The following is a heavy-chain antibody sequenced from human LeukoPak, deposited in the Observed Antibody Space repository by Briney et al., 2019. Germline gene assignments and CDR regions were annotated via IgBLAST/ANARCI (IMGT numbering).Heavy chain of an antibody. V-gene: IGHV3-21*01. CDR2: ISSSSSYI. CDR1: GFTFSTYS. Sequence: PGGSLRLSCAASGFTFSTYSMNWVRQAPGKGLEWVSSISSSSSYIYYADSVKGRFTISRDNAKNSLYLQMNSLRAEDTAVYYCAMEGYSGNYPAYWSQGTLVTVSS. CDR3: AMEGYSGNYPAY. J-gene: IGHJ4*02. D-gene: IGHD1-26*01.